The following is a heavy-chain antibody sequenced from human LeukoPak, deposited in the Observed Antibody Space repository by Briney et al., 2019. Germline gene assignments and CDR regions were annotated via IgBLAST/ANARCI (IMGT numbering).Heavy chain of an antibody. V-gene: IGHV3-15*01. CDR3: TTDPDGDYASDY. J-gene: IGHJ4*02. D-gene: IGHD4-17*01. CDR1: GFTFSNYA. CDR2: IKSKTDGGTT. Sequence: GGSLRLSCAASGFTFSNYAMSWVRQAPGKGLEWVGRIKSKTDGGTTDYAAPVKGRFTISRDDSKNMLYLQMNSLKTEDTAVYYCTTDPDGDYASDYWGQGTLVTVSS.